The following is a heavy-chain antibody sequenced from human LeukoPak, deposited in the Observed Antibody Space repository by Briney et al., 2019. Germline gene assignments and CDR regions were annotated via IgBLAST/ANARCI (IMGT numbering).Heavy chain of an antibody. Sequence: GGSLRLSCAASGFTFSSYEMNWVRQAPGKGLEWVSYISSSGSTIYYADSVKGRFTISRDNAKNSLYLQMNSLRAEDTAVYYCARDRGAVAGTSTGHWGQGTLVTVSS. CDR3: ARDRGAVAGTSTGH. J-gene: IGHJ4*02. CDR2: ISSSGSTI. D-gene: IGHD6-19*01. CDR1: GFTFSSYE. V-gene: IGHV3-48*03.